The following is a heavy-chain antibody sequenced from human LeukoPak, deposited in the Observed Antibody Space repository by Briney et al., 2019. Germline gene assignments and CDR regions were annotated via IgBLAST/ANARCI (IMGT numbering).Heavy chain of an antibody. Sequence: SETLSLTCTVSGASITTYYWSWIRQPPGKGLEWIGYIHYSGNTNYNPSLQSRVTISVDTSQIQFSLKLTSVTAADTAVYYCATFEGRKSRPLGHWGQGILVSVSS. J-gene: IGHJ4*02. CDR1: GASITTYY. CDR2: IHYSGNT. V-gene: IGHV4-59*08. CDR3: ATFEGRKSRPLGH. D-gene: IGHD1-14*01.